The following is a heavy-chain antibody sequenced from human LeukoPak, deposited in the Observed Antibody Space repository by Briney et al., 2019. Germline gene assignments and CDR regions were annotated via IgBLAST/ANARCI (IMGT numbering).Heavy chain of an antibody. J-gene: IGHJ5*01. D-gene: IGHD3-16*01. Sequence: VASVKVSCKASGYTFTDYYIHWVRQAPGQGLEWMASINPHGGVTNSAQEFQGRVTVTRDASISTACLELSGLRSDDTAVYYCARERTPIALKIMIIFDSWGQGTLITVSS. CDR2: INPHGGVT. CDR1: GYTFTDYY. CDR3: ARERTPIALKIMIIFDS. V-gene: IGHV1-2*02.